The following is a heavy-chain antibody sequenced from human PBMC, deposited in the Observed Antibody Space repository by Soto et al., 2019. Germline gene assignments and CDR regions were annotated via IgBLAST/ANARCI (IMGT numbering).Heavy chain of an antibody. CDR2: ISHDGSGA. CDR1: GIFFSSYG. V-gene: IGHV3-30*03. CDR3: MTRGSADHTDY. J-gene: IGHJ4*02. D-gene: IGHD6-19*01. Sequence: QGQLVESGGGVVQPGTSLRLSCAVSGIFFSSYGMHWVRQAPGKGLEWVALISHDGSGAFYADSVRGRFTISRDNSRDTVFLQMSGMRLEDTALYYCMTRGSADHTDYWGQGTLVTVSS.